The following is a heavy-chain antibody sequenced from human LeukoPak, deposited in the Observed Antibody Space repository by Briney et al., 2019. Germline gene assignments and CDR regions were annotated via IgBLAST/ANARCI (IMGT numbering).Heavy chain of an antibody. V-gene: IGHV4-59*08. CDR3: ARQDVVVITAATYYYGMDV. CDR2: IYYSEST. Sequence: SETLSLTCTVSGGSISSYYWNWIRQPPGKGLEWIGYIYYSESTNYNPSLKSRVTISVDTSKNQFSLKLSSVTAADTAVYYCARQDVVVITAATYYYGMDVWGQGTTVTVSS. D-gene: IGHD2-2*01. J-gene: IGHJ6*02. CDR1: GGSISSYY.